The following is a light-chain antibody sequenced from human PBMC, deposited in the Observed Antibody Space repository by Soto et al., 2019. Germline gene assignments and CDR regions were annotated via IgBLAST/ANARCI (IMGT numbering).Light chain of an antibody. Sequence: QAVVTQPPSASGTPGQRVTISCSGSSSNIGSNYVYWYQQLPGTAPKLLIYRNNQRPSGVPDRFSGSKSGTSASLAISGLRSEDEADYYCAAWDDSLSGRVFGTGTQLTVL. CDR2: RNN. J-gene: IGLJ1*01. CDR3: AAWDDSLSGRV. CDR1: SSNIGSNY. V-gene: IGLV1-47*01.